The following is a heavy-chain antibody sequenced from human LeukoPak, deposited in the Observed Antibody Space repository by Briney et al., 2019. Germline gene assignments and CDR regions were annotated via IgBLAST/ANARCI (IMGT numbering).Heavy chain of an antibody. V-gene: IGHV4-38-2*02. J-gene: IGHJ4*02. CDR1: GYSISSGYY. Sequence: SETLSLTCTVSGYSISSGYYWGWIRQPPGKGLEWIGSIYHSGNTYYNPFLKSRVTISVDTSKNQFSLKLSSVTAADTAVYYCARAYDDGDYWGQGTLVTVSS. CDR3: ARAYDDGDY. D-gene: IGHD5-12*01. CDR2: IYHSGNT.